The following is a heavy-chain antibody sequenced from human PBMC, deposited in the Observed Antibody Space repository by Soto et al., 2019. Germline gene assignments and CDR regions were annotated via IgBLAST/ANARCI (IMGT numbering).Heavy chain of an antibody. J-gene: IGHJ6*02. V-gene: IGHV1-2*02. D-gene: IGHD1-1*01. CDR1: GYTFSVYH. CDR3: AKDRQRGMDV. CDR2: VHPNSGGT. Sequence: ASLQVSCKASGYTFSVYHMHWVRQAPGQGLEWMGWVHPNSGGTNYAQSFEGRVTMTRDTSINTAYMELSRLTSDDTAVYYCAKDRQRGMDVWG.